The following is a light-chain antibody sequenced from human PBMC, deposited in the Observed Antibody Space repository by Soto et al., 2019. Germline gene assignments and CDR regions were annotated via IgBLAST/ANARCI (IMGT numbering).Light chain of an antibody. CDR3: QQYSHWPLT. V-gene: IGKV3-15*01. Sequence: EIVIMQSPATLSVSPCERATISCRASQSASTDLAWFQQKPGQAPRLLIYGVSTRATGIPARFSGSGSGTEFTLTISSLQSEDIAVYYCQQYSHWPLTFGGGTKVDI. CDR1: QSASTD. CDR2: GVS. J-gene: IGKJ4*01.